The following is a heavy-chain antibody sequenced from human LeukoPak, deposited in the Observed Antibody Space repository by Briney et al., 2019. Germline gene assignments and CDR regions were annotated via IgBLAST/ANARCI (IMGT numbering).Heavy chain of an antibody. CDR3: ARSIDVDY. V-gene: IGHV3-30-3*01. Sequence: GGSLRLSCAASGFTFSSYAMHWVRQAPGKGLEWVAVISYDGSNKYYADSVKGRFTISRDNSKNTLYLQMNSLRAEDTAVYYCARSIDVDYWGQGTLVAVSS. CDR2: ISYDGSNK. CDR1: GFTFSSYA. J-gene: IGHJ4*02. D-gene: IGHD2-21*01.